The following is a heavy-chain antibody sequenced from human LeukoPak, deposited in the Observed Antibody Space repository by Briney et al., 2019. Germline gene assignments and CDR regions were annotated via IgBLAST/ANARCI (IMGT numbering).Heavy chain of an antibody. Sequence: SETLSLTCTVSGGSISSSSYYWGWIRQPPGKGLEWIGSIYYSGSTYYNPSLKSRVTISVDTSKNQFSLKLSSVTAADTAVYYCARASFDSYYDFWSGPRGYYYYYMDVWGKGTTVTVSS. CDR3: ARASFDSYYDFWSGPRGYYYYYMDV. V-gene: IGHV4-39*07. CDR2: IYYSGST. D-gene: IGHD3-3*01. CDR1: GGSISSSSYY. J-gene: IGHJ6*03.